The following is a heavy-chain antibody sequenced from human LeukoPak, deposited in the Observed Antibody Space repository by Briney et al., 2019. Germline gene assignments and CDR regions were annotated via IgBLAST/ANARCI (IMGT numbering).Heavy chain of an antibody. V-gene: IGHV3-53*01. D-gene: IGHD3-22*01. J-gene: IGHJ4*02. CDR3: ARDQRYYDSSGYYYGGNYFDY. Sequence: GGSLRLSCAASGFTVSSNYMSWVRQAPGKGLEWVSVIYSGGSTYYADSVKGRFTISRDNSKNTLYLQMNSLRAEDTAVYYCARDQRYYDSSGYYYGGNYFDYWGQGTLVTVSS. CDR1: GFTVSSNY. CDR2: IYSGGST.